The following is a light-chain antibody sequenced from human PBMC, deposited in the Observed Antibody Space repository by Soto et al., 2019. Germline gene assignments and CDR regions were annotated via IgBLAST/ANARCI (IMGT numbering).Light chain of an antibody. CDR3: QQYNNWPPYT. CDR1: QSVSSN. CDR2: GAS. J-gene: IGKJ2*01. Sequence: EIVMTQSPATLPVSPGERATLSCRASQSVSSNLAWYQQKPGQAPRLLIYGASTRATGIPARFSGSGSGTEFTLTISSLQSEDFAVYYCQQYNNWPPYTIGQGTKLEIK. V-gene: IGKV3-15*01.